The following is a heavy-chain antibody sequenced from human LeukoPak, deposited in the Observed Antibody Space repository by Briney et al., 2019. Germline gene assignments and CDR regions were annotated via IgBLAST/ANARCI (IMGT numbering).Heavy chain of an antibody. V-gene: IGHV3-53*01. CDR1: GFTVSTHY. J-gene: IGHJ4*02. CDR2: LYSNGNE. Sequence: SGGSLRLSCAASGFTVSTHYMSWVRQAPGRGLEWVSVLYSNGNEYYADSVEGRFTISSDSSKNTLYLQMNSLRADDTAVYYCAQARSSSGYGPLGVLWGQGTLVIVSS. CDR3: AQARSSSGYGPLGVL. D-gene: IGHD5-12*01.